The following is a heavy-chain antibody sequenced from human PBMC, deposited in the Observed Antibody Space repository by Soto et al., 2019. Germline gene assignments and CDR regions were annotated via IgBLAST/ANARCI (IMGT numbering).Heavy chain of an antibody. D-gene: IGHD2-2*01. Sequence: DVRLLESGGGLVQPGGSLRLSCAASGFTFSSYSMSWVRQAPGKGLEWVSTIGTSASTSYGDSVRGRFTISRDNSRNTLYLQMNSLRAEDTAVYYCAHLSRYCTSSNCDWGQGTLVTVSS. V-gene: IGHV3-23*01. CDR2: IGTSAST. CDR1: GFTFSSYS. J-gene: IGHJ4*02. CDR3: AHLSRYCTSSNCD.